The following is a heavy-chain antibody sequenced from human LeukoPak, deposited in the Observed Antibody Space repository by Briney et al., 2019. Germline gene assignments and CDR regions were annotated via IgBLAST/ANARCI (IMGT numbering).Heavy chain of an antibody. CDR1: GFTFSSYW. CDR2: ISTDGSST. CDR3: ARLDYSSSFDP. Sequence: GGSLRLSCAASGFTFSSYWMHWVRQIPGKGLVWVSRISTDGSSTNYADSVKGRFTISRDNAKNTLYLQMNSLRAEDTAVYYCARLDYSSSFDPWGQGSLVTVSS. J-gene: IGHJ5*02. V-gene: IGHV3-74*01. D-gene: IGHD6-6*01.